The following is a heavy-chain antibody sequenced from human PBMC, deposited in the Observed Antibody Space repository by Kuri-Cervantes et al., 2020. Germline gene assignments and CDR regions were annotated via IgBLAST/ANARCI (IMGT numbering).Heavy chain of an antibody. Sequence: GESLKISCAASGFTFNSYGMHWVRQAPGKGLEWVAVIWWDGSEIYYADSVKGRFTISRDNAKNSLYLQMNSLRAEDTAVYYCAREKLRYFDWFRLFDYWGQGTLVTVSS. CDR1: GFTFNSYG. J-gene: IGHJ4*02. CDR2: IWWDGSEI. CDR3: AREKLRYFDWFRLFDY. V-gene: IGHV3-33*01. D-gene: IGHD3-9*01.